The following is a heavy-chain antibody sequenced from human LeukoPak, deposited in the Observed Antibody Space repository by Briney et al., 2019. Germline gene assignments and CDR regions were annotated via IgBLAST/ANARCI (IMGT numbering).Heavy chain of an antibody. CDR1: GGSISSYY. CDR2: IYYSGTT. CDR3: ARHTRGLGATINFYGMDV. D-gene: IGHD1-26*01. Sequence: PSETLSLTCTVSGGSISSYYWGWIRQPPGKGLEWIGYIYYSGTTNYNPSLKSRVTISVDTSKNQFSLKVSSVTAADTAVYYCARHTRGLGATINFYGMDVWGQGTTVTVSS. V-gene: IGHV4-59*08. J-gene: IGHJ6*02.